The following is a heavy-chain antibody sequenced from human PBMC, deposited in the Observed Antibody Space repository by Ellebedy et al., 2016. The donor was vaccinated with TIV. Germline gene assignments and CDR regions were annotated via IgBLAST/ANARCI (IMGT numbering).Heavy chain of an antibody. D-gene: IGHD2-15*01. V-gene: IGHV4-39*01. J-gene: IGHJ4*02. CDR2: IYYSGST. Sequence: MPSETLSLTCTVSGGSISYYYWGWIRQPPGKGLEWIGSIYYSGSTYYNPSLKDRVTISVDTSKNQFSLKLSSVTAADTAVYYCARRGYCSGGSCYISSGWYRFDDYWGQGTLVTVSS. CDR1: GGSISYYY. CDR3: ARRGYCSGGSCYISSGWYRFDDY.